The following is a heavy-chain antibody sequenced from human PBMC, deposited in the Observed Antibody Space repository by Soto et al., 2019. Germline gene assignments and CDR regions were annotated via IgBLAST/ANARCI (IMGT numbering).Heavy chain of an antibody. V-gene: IGHV4-39*01. Sequence: SETLSLTCTVSGGSISSSSYYWGWIRQPPGKGLEWIGSIYYSGSTYYNPSLKSRVTISVDTSKNQFSLKLSSVTAADTAVYYCARLPLDGDYETPFDYWGQGTLVTVSS. CDR1: GGSISSSSYY. D-gene: IGHD4-17*01. J-gene: IGHJ4*02. CDR3: ARLPLDGDYETPFDY. CDR2: IYYSGST.